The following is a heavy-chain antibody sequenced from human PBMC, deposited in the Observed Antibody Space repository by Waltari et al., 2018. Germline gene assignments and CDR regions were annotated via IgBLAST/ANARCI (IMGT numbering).Heavy chain of an antibody. CDR1: GFSLTTSGLG. V-gene: IGHV2-5*02. CDR3: THRQASGLGDY. D-gene: IGHD3-16*01. Sequence: QITLKESGPALVKPTQTLTLTCTFSGFSLTTSGLGVGWIRQPPGKALEWLALIFWDDDKRYSPSLKSRLTITKDTSKNQVVRTMTSMDPVDTATYYCTHRQASGLGDYWGQGTLVTVSS. CDR2: IFWDDDK. J-gene: IGHJ4*02.